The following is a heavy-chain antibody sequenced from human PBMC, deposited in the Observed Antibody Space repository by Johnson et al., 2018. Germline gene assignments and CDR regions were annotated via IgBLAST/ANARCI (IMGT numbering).Heavy chain of an antibody. CDR3: ARLPGVDTAMADDYYYYMDV. J-gene: IGHJ6*03. CDR1: GFTFSSYG. Sequence: VQLVESGGGVVQPGRSLRLSCAASGFTFSSYGMHWVRQAPGKGLEWVVVIWYDGSNKYYADSVKGRFTISRDNPTNTLYLQMNSLRAEDTAVYYCARLPGVDTAMADDYYYYMDVWGKGTTVTVSS. D-gene: IGHD5-18*01. V-gene: IGHV3-33*01. CDR2: IWYDGSNK.